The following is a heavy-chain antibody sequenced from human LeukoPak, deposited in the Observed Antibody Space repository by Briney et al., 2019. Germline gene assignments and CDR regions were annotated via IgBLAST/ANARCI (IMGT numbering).Heavy chain of an antibody. D-gene: IGHD4-17*01. J-gene: IGHJ6*03. Sequence: ASVKVSCKASGYTFTDYYMHWVRQAPGQGLEWMGRINPNSGGTNSAQKFQGRVTMTRDTSISTAYMELRSLRSDDTAVYYCARSYGDYGNYYYYMDDWGKGTTDTVSS. V-gene: IGHV1-2*06. CDR3: ARSYGDYGNYYYYMDD. CDR2: INPNSGGT. CDR1: GYTFTDYY.